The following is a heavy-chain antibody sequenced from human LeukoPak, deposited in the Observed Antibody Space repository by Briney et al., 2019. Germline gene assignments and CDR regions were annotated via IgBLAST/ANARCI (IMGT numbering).Heavy chain of an antibody. D-gene: IGHD6-19*01. CDR2: IYYSGST. Sequence: SETLSLTCTVSGYSISTGYYWDWIRQPPGKGLEWIGYIYYSGSTNYNPSLKSRVTISVGTSKNQFSLKLSSVTAADTAVYYCARVAIAVAGTGGWFDPWGQGTLVTVSS. CDR3: ARVAIAVAGTGGWFDP. CDR1: GYSISTGYY. J-gene: IGHJ5*02. V-gene: IGHV4-61*01.